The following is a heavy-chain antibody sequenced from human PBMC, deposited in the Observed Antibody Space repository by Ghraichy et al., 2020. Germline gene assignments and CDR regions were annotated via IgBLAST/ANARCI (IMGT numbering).Heavy chain of an antibody. CDR1: GFTFSSYS. CDR2: ISSSSRTI. D-gene: IGHD3-22*01. CDR3: ARTVDYYDSSGRYDAFDI. V-gene: IGHV3-48*02. Sequence: GGSLRLSCAASGFTFSSYSMNWVRQAPGKGLEWVSYISSSSRTIYYADSVKGRFTISRDNAKNSLYLQMNSLRDEDTAVYYCARTVDYYDSSGRYDAFDIWGPGTMVTVSS. J-gene: IGHJ3*02.